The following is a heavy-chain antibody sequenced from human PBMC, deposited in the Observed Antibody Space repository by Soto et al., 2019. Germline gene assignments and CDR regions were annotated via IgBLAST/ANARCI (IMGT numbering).Heavy chain of an antibody. CDR3: ATYPWGYNYDSRPPDAFDI. Sequence: SETLSLTCTVSGGSISSYYWSWIRQPARKGLEWIGRIYTSGSTNYNPSLKSRVTMSVDTSKNQFSLKLSSVTAADTAMYYCATYPWGYNYDSRPPDAFDIWGQGTMVTVSS. V-gene: IGHV4-4*07. J-gene: IGHJ3*02. CDR1: GGSISSYY. CDR2: IYTSGST. D-gene: IGHD3-22*01.